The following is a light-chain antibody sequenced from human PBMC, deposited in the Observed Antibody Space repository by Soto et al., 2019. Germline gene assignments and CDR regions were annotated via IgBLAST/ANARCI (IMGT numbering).Light chain of an antibody. Sequence: CVLTQPASVSGAPGQAIALSCTGTSSDVGGYDYVSWYQQHPDKAPKLMIYEVTKRPSGVSNRFAGSRSGNTASLTISGLKPEDEADYYCSSHTSGSTRVFGSGTKVTVL. CDR2: EVT. V-gene: IGLV2-14*01. CDR1: SSDVGGYDY. J-gene: IGLJ1*01. CDR3: SSHTSGSTRV.